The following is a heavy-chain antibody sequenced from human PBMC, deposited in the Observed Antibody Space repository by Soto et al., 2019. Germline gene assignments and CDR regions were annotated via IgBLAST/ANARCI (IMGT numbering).Heavy chain of an antibody. D-gene: IGHD5-18*01. J-gene: IGHJ6*02. CDR1: GFTFSSYG. V-gene: IGHV3-30*18. CDR2: ISYDGSNK. Sequence: QVQLVESGGGVVQPGRSLRLSCAASGFTFSSYGMHWVRQAPGKGLEWVAIISYDGSNKYYADSVKGRFTISRDTSKNTLFLQMNSLRAEDTAVYYCAKAGQAMVRFLVSEYYGIDVWGQVTTVTVSS. CDR3: AKAGQAMVRFLVSEYYGIDV.